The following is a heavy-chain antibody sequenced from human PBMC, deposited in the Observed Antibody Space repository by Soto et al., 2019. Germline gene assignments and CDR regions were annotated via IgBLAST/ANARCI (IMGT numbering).Heavy chain of an antibody. V-gene: IGHV4-34*01. D-gene: IGHD3-10*01. J-gene: IGHJ5*02. CDR1: GGSISSYY. CDR2: INHSGST. CDR3: ARGGGYYYGSGSYYNWFDP. Sequence: PSETLSLTCTVSGGSISSYYWSWIRQPPGKGLEWIGEINHSGSTNYNPSLKSRVTISVDTSKNQFSLKLSSVTAADTAVYYCARGGGYYYGSGSYYNWFDPWGQGTLVTVSS.